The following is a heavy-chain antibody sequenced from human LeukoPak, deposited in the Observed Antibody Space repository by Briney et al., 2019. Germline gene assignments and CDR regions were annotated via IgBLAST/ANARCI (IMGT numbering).Heavy chain of an antibody. Sequence: GGSLRLSCAASGFTFSNYDMHWFRQLTGKGREWVSSIGTVGDTYYSDSVKGRFTISRENAKNSWYLQMSSLRAGDTAVYYCLRDCNNIRCSGARMDVWGQGTTVIVSS. CDR3: LRDCNNIRCSGARMDV. CDR2: IGTVGDT. J-gene: IGHJ6*02. V-gene: IGHV3-13*01. D-gene: IGHD2/OR15-2a*01. CDR1: GFTFSNYD.